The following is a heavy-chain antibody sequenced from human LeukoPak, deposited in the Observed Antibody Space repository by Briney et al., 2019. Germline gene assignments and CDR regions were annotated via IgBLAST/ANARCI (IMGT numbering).Heavy chain of an antibody. D-gene: IGHD6-13*01. CDR1: GGSISSYY. V-gene: IGHV4-4*07. J-gene: IGHJ5*02. Sequence: PSETLSLTCTVSGGSISSYYWSWIRRPAGKGLEWIGRMYTSGRTNYNPSLKSRVTMSVDTSKNQFSLKLSSVTAADTAVYYCARGSVGSSSRWFDPWGQGTLVTVSS. CDR3: ARGSVGSSSRWFDP. CDR2: MYTSGRT.